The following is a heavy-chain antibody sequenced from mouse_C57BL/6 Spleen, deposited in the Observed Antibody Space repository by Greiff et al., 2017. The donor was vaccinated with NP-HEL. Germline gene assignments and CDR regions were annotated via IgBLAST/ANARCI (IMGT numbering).Heavy chain of an antibody. D-gene: IGHD2-5*01. CDR3: ARGGPYYSNPSWFAY. CDR1: GYTFTDYY. CDR2: INPNNGGT. V-gene: IGHV1-26*01. Sequence: EVQLQQSGPELVKPGASVKISCKASGYTFTDYYMNWVKQSHGKSLEWIGDINPNNGGTSYNQKFKGKATLTVDKSSSTAYMELRSLTSEDSAVYYCARGGPYYSNPSWFAYWGQGTLVTVSA. J-gene: IGHJ3*01.